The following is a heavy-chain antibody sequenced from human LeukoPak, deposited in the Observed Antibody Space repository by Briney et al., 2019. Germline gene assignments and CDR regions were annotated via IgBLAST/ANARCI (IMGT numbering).Heavy chain of an antibody. CDR2: INGDGSST. J-gene: IGHJ4*02. CDR3: AKGEFGGYSRVFFDH. Sequence: GGSLRLSCAASGFTFSSYWMHWVRQAPGKGLVWVSRINGDGSSTTYADSVKGRFTISRDNAKNTLYLQMNSLRAEDTAVYYCAKGEFGGYSRVFFDHWGQGTLVTVSS. V-gene: IGHV3-74*01. D-gene: IGHD1-26*01. CDR1: GFTFSSYW.